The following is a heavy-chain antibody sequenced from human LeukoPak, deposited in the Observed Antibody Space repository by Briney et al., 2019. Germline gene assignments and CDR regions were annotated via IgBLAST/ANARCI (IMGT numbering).Heavy chain of an antibody. CDR1: GGTFSSYA. D-gene: IGHD6-6*01. CDR3: ARGGQLVKFDP. CDR2: IIPIFGTA. Sequence: EASVKVSCKASGGTFSSYAISWVRQAPGQGLEWMGGIIPIFGTANYAQKFQGRVTITTDESTSTAYMELSSLRSEDTVVYYCARGGQLVKFDPWGQGTLVTVSS. J-gene: IGHJ5*02. V-gene: IGHV1-69*05.